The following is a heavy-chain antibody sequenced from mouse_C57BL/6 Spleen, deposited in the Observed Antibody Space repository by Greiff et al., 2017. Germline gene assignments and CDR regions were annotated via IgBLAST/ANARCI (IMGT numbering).Heavy chain of an antibody. CDR3: ALYGAVVATDWYFDD. CDR2: INPGSGGT. D-gene: IGHD1-1*01. V-gene: IGHV1-54*01. Sequence: QVQLQQSGAELVRPGASVKVSCKASGYAFTNYWIEWVKQRPGQGLEWIGVINPGSGGTNYNEKFKGKATLTADKSSSTAYMQLSSLTSEDSAVYFCALYGAVVATDWYFDDWGTGTTVTVSS. CDR1: GYAFTNYW. J-gene: IGHJ1*03.